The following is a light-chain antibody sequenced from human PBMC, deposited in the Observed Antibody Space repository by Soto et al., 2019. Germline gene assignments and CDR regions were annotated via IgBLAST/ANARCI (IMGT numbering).Light chain of an antibody. CDR3: QQSYSSPPT. V-gene: IGKV1-39*01. CDR1: QSISNH. J-gene: IGKJ1*01. CDR2: AAS. Sequence: DIQITQSPSSLSSPLEDIVIITFRASQSISNHLNWYQQKPGKAPKLLIFAASSLQSGVPSRFSGSRSGPDFTLTISSLQPEDFATYYCQQSYSSPPTFGQGTKVDIK.